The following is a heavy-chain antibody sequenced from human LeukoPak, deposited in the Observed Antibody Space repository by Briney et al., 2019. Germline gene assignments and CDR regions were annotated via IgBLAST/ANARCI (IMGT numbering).Heavy chain of an antibody. CDR1: GFTFSSYS. V-gene: IGHV3-48*01. CDR3: ARPSGSYYNY. Sequence: PGGSLRLSCAVSGFTFSSYSMNWVRQAPGKGLEWVSYISSSSSTIYYADSVKGRFTISRDNAKNSLYLQMNSLRAEDTAVYYCARPSGSYYNYWGQGTLVTVSS. CDR2: ISSSSSTI. D-gene: IGHD3-10*01. J-gene: IGHJ4*02.